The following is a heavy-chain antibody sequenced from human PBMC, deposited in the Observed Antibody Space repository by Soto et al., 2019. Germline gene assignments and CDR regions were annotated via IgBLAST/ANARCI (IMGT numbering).Heavy chain of an antibody. CDR1: GGSISSSNL. V-gene: IGHV4-4*02. J-gene: IGHJ4*02. CDR2: IYHSGST. Sequence: SETLSLTCAVSGGSISSSNLWSWVRQPPGKGLEWIGEIYHSGSTNYNPSLKSRVTISVDKSKNQFSLKLSSVTAADTAVYYCARASNYGSGSSHPYYFDYWGQGTLVTVSS. D-gene: IGHD3-10*01. CDR3: ARASNYGSGSSHPYYFDY.